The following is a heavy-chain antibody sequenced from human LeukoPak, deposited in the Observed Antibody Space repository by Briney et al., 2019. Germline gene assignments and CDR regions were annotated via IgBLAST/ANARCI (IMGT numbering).Heavy chain of an antibody. V-gene: IGHV3-30*04. CDR3: AREGVQTTVDAFDI. CDR2: ISHDGSDK. CDR1: GFTLKIYP. D-gene: IGHD4-17*01. Sequence: GGSLRLSCAASGFTLKIYPMHWVRQTPGKGLEWLSVISHDGSDKNNADSVKGRFIISRDNSKNTVFLQLNSLRPEDTAMYYCAREGVQTTVDAFDIWGLGTMVIVSS. J-gene: IGHJ3*02.